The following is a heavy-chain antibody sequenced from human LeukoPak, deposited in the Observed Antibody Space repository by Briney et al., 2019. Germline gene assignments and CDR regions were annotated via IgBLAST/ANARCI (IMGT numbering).Heavy chain of an antibody. CDR2: ISWDGGSA. J-gene: IGHJ6*04. D-gene: IGHD2-15*01. Sequence: GGSLRLSCAASGFTFDDYTMHWVRQAPGKGLEWVSLISWDGGSAYYADSVKGRFTISRDNSKNSLYLQMNSLRTEDTALYYCAKDIRCSGGSCYSAMDVWGKGTTVTVSS. CDR1: GFTFDDYT. V-gene: IGHV3-43*01. CDR3: AKDIRCSGGSCYSAMDV.